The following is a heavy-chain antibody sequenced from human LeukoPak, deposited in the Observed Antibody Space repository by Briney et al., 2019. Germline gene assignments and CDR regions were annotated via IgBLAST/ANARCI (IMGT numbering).Heavy chain of an antibody. V-gene: IGHV4-34*01. CDR1: GGSFSGYY. CDR3: ARGGRVPTARRFKAGNWFDP. J-gene: IGHJ5*02. D-gene: IGHD2-2*01. Sequence: PSETLSLTCAGYGGSFSGYYWSWIRQPPGMGLEWIGEINHSGGTNYNPSLKRRVTISVDMSKNQFSLNVSSVTAANTAVYFCARGGRVPTARRFKAGNWFDPWGHGTLVTVSS. CDR2: INHSGGT.